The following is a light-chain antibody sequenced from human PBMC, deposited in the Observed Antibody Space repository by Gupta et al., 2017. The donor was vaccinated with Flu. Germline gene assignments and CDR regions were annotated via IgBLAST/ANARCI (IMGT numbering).Light chain of an antibody. J-gene: IGKJ1*01. CDR2: KAS. Sequence: DAVMTQSPLSLPVTLGQPASISCRSSESLVYSDGDSYVSWFHQRPGQSPRRLIYKASNRDSGVPDRISGSGTGTEFTLTISRREAEDVGVYSCRHRKRWPWSFGHRTKVEI. CDR1: ESLVYSDGDSY. CDR3: RHRKRWPWS. V-gene: IGKV2-30*01.